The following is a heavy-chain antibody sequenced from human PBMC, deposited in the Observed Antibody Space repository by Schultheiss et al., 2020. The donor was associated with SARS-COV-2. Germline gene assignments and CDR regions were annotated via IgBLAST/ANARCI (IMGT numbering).Heavy chain of an antibody. Sequence: SVKVSCKASGGTFRSYAISWVRQAPGQGLEWMGGIIPIFGTANYAQKFQGRVTITADESTSTAYMELSSLRSEDTAVYYCAREGSSSPAFDIWGQGTMVTVSS. CDR1: GGTFRSYA. J-gene: IGHJ3*02. V-gene: IGHV1-69*13. CDR3: AREGSSSPAFDI. D-gene: IGHD6-6*01. CDR2: IIPIFGTA.